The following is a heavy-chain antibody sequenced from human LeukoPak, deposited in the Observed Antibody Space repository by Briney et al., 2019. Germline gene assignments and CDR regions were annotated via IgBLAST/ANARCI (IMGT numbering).Heavy chain of an antibody. CDR3: ARGFHDSRGYLLSYFDY. D-gene: IGHD3-22*01. V-gene: IGHV4-59*01. J-gene: IGHJ4*02. CDR1: LGSICGDL. Sequence: SETLCLTCALSLGSICGDLWRCVRQPPGKGLEWSGYIYYSGSTNYSPSIKSRVTISIDPSKNQFSLKLTSLTAAGTFVNYSARGFHDSRGYLLSYFDYWGQGTLVTVSS. CDR2: IYYSGST.